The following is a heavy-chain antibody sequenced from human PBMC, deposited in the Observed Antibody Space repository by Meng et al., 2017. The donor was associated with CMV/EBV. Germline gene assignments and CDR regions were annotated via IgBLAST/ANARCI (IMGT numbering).Heavy chain of an antibody. CDR1: GFTVSSNY. CDR3: ARGFSTIFGVPKRGRQYGMDV. V-gene: IGHV3-53*01. CDR2: IYSGGST. J-gene: IGHJ6*02. Sequence: GGSLRLSCAASGFTVSSNYMSWVRQAPGKGVEWVSVIYSGGSTYYADSVKGRFTISRDNSKNTLYLQMNSLRAEDTAVYYCARGFSTIFGVPKRGRQYGMDVWGQGTTVTVSS. D-gene: IGHD3-3*01.